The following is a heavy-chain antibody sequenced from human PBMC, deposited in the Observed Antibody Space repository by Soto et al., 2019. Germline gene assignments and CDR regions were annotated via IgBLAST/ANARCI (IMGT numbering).Heavy chain of an antibody. V-gene: IGHV3-33*01. Sequence: GGSLRLSCAASGFTFSSYGMHWVRQAPGKGLEWVAVIWSDGSNKYYADSVEGRFTISRDNSKNTLYLQMNSLRAEDTAVYYCARYYYDSSGYYPLWGQGTLVTVSS. CDR3: ARYYYDSSGYYPL. CDR2: IWSDGSNK. J-gene: IGHJ4*02. CDR1: GFTFSSYG. D-gene: IGHD3-22*01.